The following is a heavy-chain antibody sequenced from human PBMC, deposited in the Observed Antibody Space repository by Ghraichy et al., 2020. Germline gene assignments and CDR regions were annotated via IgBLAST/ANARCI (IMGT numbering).Heavy chain of an antibody. J-gene: IGHJ3*01. CDR1: GFSVSDHY. CDR2: IYTGGGST. V-gene: IGHV3-53*01. CDR3: VRGQQWLGRPSVFDL. Sequence: GGSLRLSCAVSGFSVSDHYMNWVRQAPGKGLEWVSIIYTGGGSTAYAGSVKGRFTISRDDSRNTLFLQMNNLRADDTAVYWCVRGQQWLGRPSVFDLWGQGTMVTVSS. D-gene: IGHD6-19*01.